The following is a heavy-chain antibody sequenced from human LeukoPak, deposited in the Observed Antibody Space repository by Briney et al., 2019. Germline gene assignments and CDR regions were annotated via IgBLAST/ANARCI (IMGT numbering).Heavy chain of an antibody. CDR1: GVTFRSDG. J-gene: IGHJ5*01. V-gene: IGHV3-74*01. CDR2: IKNDGSSA. Sequence: PGLSLIRSWSTSGVTFRSDGMSGLRQAPGKGLVWVARIKNDGSSASYAESVKGRFTISRDNARRTLFLQMNSLGVDDTAVYYCAKSDWFDPWGRGILVTVSS. CDR3: AKSDWFDP.